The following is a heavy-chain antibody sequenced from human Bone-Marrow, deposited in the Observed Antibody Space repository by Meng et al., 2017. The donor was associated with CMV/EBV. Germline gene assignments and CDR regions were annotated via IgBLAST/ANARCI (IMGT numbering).Heavy chain of an antibody. CDR2: ISGSSSFI. CDR1: GFTFSRYT. Sequence: GESLKISCAASGFTFSRYTINWVRQAPGKGLEWVSSISGSSSFIYYADSVMGRFTISRDNAKNSPYLQMNSLRAEDTAVYYCARLKRGGLRYFDFRPHNWFDPWGQGTLVTVSS. CDR3: ARLKRGGLRYFDFRPHNWFDP. D-gene: IGHD3-9*01. V-gene: IGHV3-21*06. J-gene: IGHJ5*02.